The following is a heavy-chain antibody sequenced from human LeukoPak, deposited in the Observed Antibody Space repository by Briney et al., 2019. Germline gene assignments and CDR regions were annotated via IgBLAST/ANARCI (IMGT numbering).Heavy chain of an antibody. CDR1: GGTFSSYA. D-gene: IGHD2-8*02. V-gene: IGHV1-69*11. Sequence: GASVKVSCKASGGTFSSYAISWVRQAPGHGLAWMGTIIPMLGSANYAQRFHGRLTITADESTLTSYMELSSLTSEDTAVYYCARGIGTGVDFWGQGTLVTVSS. J-gene: IGHJ4*02. CDR3: ARGIGTGVDF. CDR2: IIPMLGSA.